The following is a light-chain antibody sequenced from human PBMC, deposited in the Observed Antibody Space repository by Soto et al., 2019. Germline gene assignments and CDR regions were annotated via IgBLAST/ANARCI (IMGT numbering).Light chain of an antibody. CDR2: GAS. J-gene: IGKJ1*01. CDR1: QRVSSGY. Sequence: EIVLTQSPGTLSLSPGERAPLSCRASQRVSSGYLAWYQQKPGQAPRLLIYGASNRATDIPDRFSGRGSGTDFTLTISRLEPEDFAVYYCQQYGSSPRTFGQGTKVDIK. V-gene: IGKV3-20*01. CDR3: QQYGSSPRT.